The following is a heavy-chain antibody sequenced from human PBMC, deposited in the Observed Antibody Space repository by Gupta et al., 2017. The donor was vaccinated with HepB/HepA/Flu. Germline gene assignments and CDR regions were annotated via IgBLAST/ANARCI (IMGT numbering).Heavy chain of an antibody. CDR2: IYYSGST. D-gene: IGHD1-20*01. Sequence: QVQLQESGPGLVKPSQTLSLTCTVSGGSISSGGYYWSWLRQPPGKGLEWIGYIYYSGSTYYNPSLKSRVTISVDTSKNQFSLKLSSVTAADTAVYYCARVKITEDNDYYYYYYMDVWGKGTTVTVSS. CDR3: ARVKITEDNDYYYYYYMDV. V-gene: IGHV4-31*03. J-gene: IGHJ6*03. CDR1: GGSISSGGYY.